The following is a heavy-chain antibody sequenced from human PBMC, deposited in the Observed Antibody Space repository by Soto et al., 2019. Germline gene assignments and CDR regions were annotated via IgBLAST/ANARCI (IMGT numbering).Heavy chain of an antibody. J-gene: IGHJ4*02. CDR2: ISPNSGNT. CDR3: ARRPPFSYGDFVTYYFDY. Sequence: QVQLVQSGAEVKKPGASVKVSCKASGYSFTTYDITWVRQAPGQGLEWMGWISPNSGNTNYAQKLQGRVSMTTETATRTVYMELRSLRSDDTAVYYCARRPPFSYGDFVTYYFDYWGQGTVVTVSS. CDR1: GYSFTTYD. V-gene: IGHV1-18*01. D-gene: IGHD4-17*01.